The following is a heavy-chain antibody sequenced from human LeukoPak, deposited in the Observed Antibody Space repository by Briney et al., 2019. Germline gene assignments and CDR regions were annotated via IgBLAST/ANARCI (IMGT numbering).Heavy chain of an antibody. CDR3: AKDFPPWSGPNAFDI. CDR1: GFSFSDCA. V-gene: IGHV3-23*01. Sequence: GGSLRLSCVASGFSFSDCAMSWIRQSPGKGLAWVSSISGSGYSTYYADSVKGRFTISRDNSKNTLYLQMNSLRAEDTAIFYCAKDFPPWSGPNAFDIWGQGTMVTVSS. J-gene: IGHJ3*02. D-gene: IGHD3-3*01. CDR2: ISGSGYST.